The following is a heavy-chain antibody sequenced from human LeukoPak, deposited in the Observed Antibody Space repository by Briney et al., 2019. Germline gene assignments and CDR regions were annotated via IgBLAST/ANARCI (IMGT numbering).Heavy chain of an antibody. CDR2: ISSNGGST. D-gene: IGHD1-26*01. V-gene: IGHV3-64*01. CDR1: GFTFSSYA. J-gene: IGHJ4*02. Sequence: GGSLRLSCAASGFTFSSYAMHWVRQAPGKGLEYGSAISSNGGSTYYANSVKGRFTISRDNSKNTLYLQMNSLRAEDTAVYYCARERGRELDYWGQGTLVIVSS. CDR3: ARERGRELDY.